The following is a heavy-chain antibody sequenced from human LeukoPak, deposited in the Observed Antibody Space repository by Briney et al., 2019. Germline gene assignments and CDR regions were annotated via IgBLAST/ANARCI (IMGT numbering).Heavy chain of an antibody. Sequence: SETLSLTCTVSGGSISDSRTWGWVRQPPGKGLKWIANIHDDGRTASNPSLMSRVTISQDTSKNQFSLKLRSVTVADTAFYFCARVVAAAGLDFWGQGTLVTVSS. J-gene: IGHJ4*02. D-gene: IGHD6-19*01. CDR3: ARVVAAAGLDF. CDR2: IHDDGRT. CDR1: GGSISDSRT. V-gene: IGHV4-39*07.